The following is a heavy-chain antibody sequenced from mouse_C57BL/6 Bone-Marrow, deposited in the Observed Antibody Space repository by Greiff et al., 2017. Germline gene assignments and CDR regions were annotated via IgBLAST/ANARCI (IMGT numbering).Heavy chain of an antibody. CDR1: GFTFTDYY. CDR2: IRNKANGYTT. J-gene: IGHJ2*01. CDR3: DRCSNYFDY. Sequence: EVKLQESGGGLVQPGGSLSLSCAASGFTFTDYYMSWVRQPPGKALEWLGFIRNKANGYTTEYSASVKGRFTISRDNSQSILYLQMNALRAEDSATYYCDRCSNYFDYWGQGTTLTVSS. V-gene: IGHV7-3*01.